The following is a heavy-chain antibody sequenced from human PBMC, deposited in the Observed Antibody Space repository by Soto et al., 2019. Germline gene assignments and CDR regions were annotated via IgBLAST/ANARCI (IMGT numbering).Heavy chain of an antibody. J-gene: IGHJ4*02. Sequence: QVQLVESGGGVVQPGRSLRLSCAASGFTFSSYGMHWVRQAPGKGLEWVAVIWYDGSNKYYADSVKGRFTISRDNSTNTLYLQMNGLRAEDTAVYYCARMGSLLWFRETHFDYWGQGTLVTVSS. CDR2: IWYDGSNK. D-gene: IGHD3-10*01. CDR1: GFTFSSYG. V-gene: IGHV3-33*01. CDR3: ARMGSLLWFRETHFDY.